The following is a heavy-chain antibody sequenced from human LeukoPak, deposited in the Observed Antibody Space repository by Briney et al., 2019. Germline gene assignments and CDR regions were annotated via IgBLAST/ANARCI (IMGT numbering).Heavy chain of an antibody. J-gene: IGHJ6*02. CDR2: IRSKAYGGTT. V-gene: IGHV3-49*04. CDR3: TGGTNPIYYYGMDV. CDR1: GFTFGDYA. D-gene: IGHD1-14*01. Sequence: PGGSLRLSCTASGFTFGDYAMSWVRQAPGKGLEWVGFIRSKAYGGTTEYAASVKGRFTISRDDSKSIAYLQMNSLKTEDTAVYYCTGGTNPIYYYGMDVWGQGTTVTVSS.